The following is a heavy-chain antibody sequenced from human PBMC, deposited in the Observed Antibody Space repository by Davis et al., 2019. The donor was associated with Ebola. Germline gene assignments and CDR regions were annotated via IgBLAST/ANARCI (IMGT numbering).Heavy chain of an antibody. CDR3: AIPDCSGANCYSVYIKN. J-gene: IGHJ4*02. CDR2: IWYDGSRK. Sequence: GGSLRLSCAASGFNFRSYGMHWVRRAPDKGLEWVAVIWYDGSRKYYGDSVKGRFTISRDNSNNLLYLQMNSLRAEDTAVYYCAIPDCSGANCYSVYIKNWGQGTLVTVSS. D-gene: IGHD2-15*01. V-gene: IGHV3-33*01. CDR1: GFNFRSYG.